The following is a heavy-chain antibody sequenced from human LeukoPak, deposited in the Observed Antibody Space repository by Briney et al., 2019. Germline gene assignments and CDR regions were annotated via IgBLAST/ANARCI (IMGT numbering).Heavy chain of an antibody. CDR2: ISSSGAYR. D-gene: IGHD6-19*01. CDR3: ARARNIYSSDWYRPFDY. J-gene: IGHJ4*02. CDR1: GFTFSGYY. V-gene: IGHV3-11*05. Sequence: PGGSLRLSCAASGFTFSGYYMSWIRQAPGKGLEWVSYISSSGAYRNHADSVRGRFTISRDNAKNSLYLQMGSLRAEDTAVYYCARARNIYSSDWYRPFDYWGQGTLVTVSS.